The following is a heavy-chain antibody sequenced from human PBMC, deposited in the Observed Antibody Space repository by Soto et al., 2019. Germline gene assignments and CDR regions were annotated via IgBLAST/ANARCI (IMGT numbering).Heavy chain of an antibody. Sequence: GGSLRLSCAASGFTFSSYGMHWVRQAPGKGLEWVAVIWYDGSNERYAESVKGRFTISRDNSKNTLYLQMSSLRAEDTAVYYCARAGVEEAIQVGYFQHWGQGTLVTVSS. D-gene: IGHD2-8*01. J-gene: IGHJ1*01. CDR3: ARAGVEEAIQVGYFQH. CDR2: IWYDGSNE. CDR1: GFTFSSYG. V-gene: IGHV3-33*01.